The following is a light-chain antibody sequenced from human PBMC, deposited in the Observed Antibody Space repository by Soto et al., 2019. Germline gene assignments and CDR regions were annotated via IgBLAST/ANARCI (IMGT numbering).Light chain of an antibody. Sequence: EIVLTQSPGTLSLSPGERATLSCRASQSVSSSYLAWYQQKPGQAPRLLIYGASSRATGIPDRFSGSGSGTDLTLTISRLEPEDFVVYYCQQYGSSPVTFGQGTKLEIK. CDR2: GAS. CDR3: QQYGSSPVT. V-gene: IGKV3-20*01. J-gene: IGKJ2*01. CDR1: QSVSSSY.